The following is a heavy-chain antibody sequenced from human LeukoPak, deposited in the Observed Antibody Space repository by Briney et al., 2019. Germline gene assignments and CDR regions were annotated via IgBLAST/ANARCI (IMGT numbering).Heavy chain of an antibody. CDR1: GGSISSGSYY. V-gene: IGHV4-61*02. CDR2: IYTSGST. Sequence: SETLSLTCTVSGGSISSGSYYWGWIRQPAGKGLEWIGRIYTSGSTNYNPSLKSRFTISVDTSKNQFSLKLSSVTAADTAVYYCARLYNSLFDYWGQGTLVTVSS. J-gene: IGHJ4*02. CDR3: ARLYNSLFDY. D-gene: IGHD1-20*01.